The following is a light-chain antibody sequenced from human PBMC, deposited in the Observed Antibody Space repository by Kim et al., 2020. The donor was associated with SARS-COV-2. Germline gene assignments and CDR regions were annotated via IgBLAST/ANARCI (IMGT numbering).Light chain of an antibody. CDR1: SSDVDGYNY. CDR3: SSYTSSSRV. V-gene: IGLV2-14*04. J-gene: IGLJ3*02. CDR2: DVS. Sequence: PGQSYTISCTGTSSDVDGYNYVSWYQQHPGKAPKLMIYDVSKRPSGVSNRFSGSKSGNTASLTISGLQAEDEADYYCSSYTSSSRVFGGGTQLTVL.